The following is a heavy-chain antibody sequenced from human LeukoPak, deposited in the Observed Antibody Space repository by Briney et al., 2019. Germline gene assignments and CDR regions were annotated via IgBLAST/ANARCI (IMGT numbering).Heavy chain of an antibody. V-gene: IGHV4-31*03. Sequence: PSETLSLTCTVSGGSISSGGYYWSWIRQHPGKGLEWIGYIYYSGSTYYNPSLKSRVTISVDTPKNQFSLKLSSVTAADTAVYYCASEGYCSGGSCYRSDYWGQGTLVTVSS. CDR3: ASEGYCSGGSCYRSDY. D-gene: IGHD2-15*01. J-gene: IGHJ4*02. CDR2: IYYSGST. CDR1: GGSISSGGYY.